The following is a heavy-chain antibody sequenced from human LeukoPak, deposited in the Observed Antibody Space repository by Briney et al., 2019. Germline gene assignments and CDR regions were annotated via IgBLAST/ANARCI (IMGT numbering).Heavy chain of an antibody. J-gene: IGHJ4*02. D-gene: IGHD6-19*01. CDR1: GFSLNNYG. V-gene: IGHV3-30*18. CDR2: ISYGGSNK. Sequence: GGSLRLSCAPSGFSLNNYGMHWVRQAPGKGLEWVAFISYGGSNKNYGDSVKGRFTISRDNSKNTLYLQMNSLRAEDTAVYYCAKEYSSGWGFDYWGQGTLVTVSS. CDR3: AKEYSSGWGFDY.